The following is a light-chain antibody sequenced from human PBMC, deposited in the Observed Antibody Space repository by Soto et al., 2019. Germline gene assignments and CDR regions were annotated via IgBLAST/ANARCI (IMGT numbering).Light chain of an antibody. CDR3: QQYDNLPLT. J-gene: IGKJ4*01. CDR1: QDIRKY. CDR2: DAS. Sequence: DIQMTQSPSSMSASVGDRVTITCQASQDIRKYLNWYQRKPGKAPKLLIYDASSLEAGVPSRFSGSGSGTDFTFTISSLQPEDIATYYCQQYDNLPLTFGGGTKVEIK. V-gene: IGKV1-33*01.